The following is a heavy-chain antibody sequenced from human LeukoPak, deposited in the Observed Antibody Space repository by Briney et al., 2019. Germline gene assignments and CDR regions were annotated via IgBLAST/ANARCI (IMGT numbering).Heavy chain of an antibody. Sequence: PSETLSLTCTVSGGSISSYYWSWIRQPPGKGLEWIGYIYYSGSTNYNPSLKSRVTISVDTSENQFSLKLSSVTAADTAVYYCARHGADGYSSSLSLRDWGQGTLVTVSS. CDR2: IYYSGST. J-gene: IGHJ4*02. D-gene: IGHD6-13*01. CDR3: ARHGADGYSSSLSLRD. CDR1: GGSISSYY. V-gene: IGHV4-59*08.